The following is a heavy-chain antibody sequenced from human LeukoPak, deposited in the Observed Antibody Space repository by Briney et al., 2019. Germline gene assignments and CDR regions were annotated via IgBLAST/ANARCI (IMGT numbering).Heavy chain of an antibody. Sequence: ASVKVSCKVSGYTLTELSMHWVRQAPGKGLEWMGGFDPEDGETIYAQKFQGRVTMTEDTSADTAYMELSSLRSEDTAVYYCATGHYYDSSGYSRDYWGQGTLVTVSS. CDR3: ATGHYYDSSGYSRDY. D-gene: IGHD3-22*01. V-gene: IGHV1-24*01. CDR1: GYTLTELS. J-gene: IGHJ4*02. CDR2: FDPEDGET.